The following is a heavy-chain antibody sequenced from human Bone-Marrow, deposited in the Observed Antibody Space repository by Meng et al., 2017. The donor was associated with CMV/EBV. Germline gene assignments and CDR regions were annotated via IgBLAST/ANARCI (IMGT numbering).Heavy chain of an antibody. Sequence: ASVKVSCKASGYIFTAYGISWVRQGPGQGLEWMGWSNAGNGNTKYSQEFQGRVTITRDTSASTAYMELSSLRSEDMAVYYCARDSRGFWSGYSIYWGQGTLVTVSS. CDR1: GYIFTAYG. J-gene: IGHJ4*02. V-gene: IGHV1-3*02. CDR2: SNAGNGNT. D-gene: IGHD3-3*01. CDR3: ARDSRGFWSGYSIY.